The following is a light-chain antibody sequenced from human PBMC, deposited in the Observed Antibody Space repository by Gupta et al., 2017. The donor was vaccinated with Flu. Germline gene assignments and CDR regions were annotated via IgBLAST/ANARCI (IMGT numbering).Light chain of an antibody. V-gene: IGKV2-30*02. J-gene: IGKJ1*01. CDR2: KGS. CDR1: QSLVHSDGNNY. Sequence: PVTLGQPAYISCRSNQSLVHSDGNNYLNWVQQRPGQSPRRIIYKGSNRDYGVTDRFSGSGEGNDFTLKSSRGEAEDGGVYYGMQGTPWQTFGQGTKVEIK. CDR3: MQGTPWQT.